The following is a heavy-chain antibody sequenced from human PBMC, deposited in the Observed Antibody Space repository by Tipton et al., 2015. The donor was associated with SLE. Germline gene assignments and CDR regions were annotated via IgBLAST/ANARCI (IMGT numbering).Heavy chain of an antibody. J-gene: IGHJ6*03. CDR1: GGSISSGGYY. D-gene: IGHD3-16*01. Sequence: LRLSCTVSGGSISSGGYYWTWIRQHPGEGLEWIGYISYSGSTYSNPSLKSRVTISLDTSKNQFSLKLSSVTAADTAVYYCARAEGGGYYYYMDVWGKGTTVTVSS. CDR2: ISYSGST. V-gene: IGHV4-31*02. CDR3: ARAEGGGYYYYMDV.